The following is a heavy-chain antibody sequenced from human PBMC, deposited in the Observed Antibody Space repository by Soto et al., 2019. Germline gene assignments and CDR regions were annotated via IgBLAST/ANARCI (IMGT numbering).Heavy chain of an antibody. Sequence: PSETLSLTCTVSGGSISSYYWSWIRQPPGKGLEWIGYIYYSGSTNYNPSLKSRVTISVDTSKNQFSLKLSSVTAADTAVYYCARLLVATTKYFDYWGQGTLVTGSS. D-gene: IGHD5-12*01. V-gene: IGHV4-59*08. CDR2: IYYSGST. CDR1: GGSISSYY. J-gene: IGHJ4*02. CDR3: ARLLVATTKYFDY.